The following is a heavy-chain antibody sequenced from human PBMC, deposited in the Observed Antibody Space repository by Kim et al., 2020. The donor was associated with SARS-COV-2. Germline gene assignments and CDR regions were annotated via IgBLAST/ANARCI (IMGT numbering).Heavy chain of an antibody. CDR3: ASWITVTTSRYYYYGMDV. J-gene: IGHJ6*02. D-gene: IGHD4-17*01. CDR2: IYHSGST. Sequence: SETLSLTCAVSGGSISSSNWWSWVRQPPGKGLEWIGEIYHSGSTNYNPSLKSRVTISVDKSKNQFSLKLSSVTAADTAVYYCASWITVTTSRYYYYGMDVWGQGTTVTVSS. V-gene: IGHV4-4*02. CDR1: GGSISSSNW.